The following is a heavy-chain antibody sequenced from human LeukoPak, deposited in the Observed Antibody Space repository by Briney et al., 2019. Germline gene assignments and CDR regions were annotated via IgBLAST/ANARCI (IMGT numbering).Heavy chain of an antibody. J-gene: IGHJ4*02. D-gene: IGHD3-16*02. V-gene: IGHV4-39*01. CDR3: ARQVSTDYFDY. CDR2: IYYNGNM. CDR1: EGSIVSSRNFY. Sequence: SETLSLTCTVSEGSIVSSRNFYCGWIRQPPGKLLQWIGNIYYNGNMYSNPSLTSPITMSVDTSKNQFSLKLTSVTASDTAVYYCARQVSTDYFDYWGQGVLVTVSS.